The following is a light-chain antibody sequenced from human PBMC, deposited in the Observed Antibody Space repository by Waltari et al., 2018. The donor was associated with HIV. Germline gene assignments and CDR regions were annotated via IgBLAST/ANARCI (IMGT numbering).Light chain of an antibody. J-gene: IGLJ1*01. V-gene: IGLV2-11*01. Sequence: QSALTQPRSVSGSPGQSVTISCTGTSSDVGRYNYVSWYQHHPGKAPKLMIYDVSKGHSGVPDRFYGSKSGNTASLTISGLQAEDEAAYYGCAYAGSYPSVFGAGTEVTVL. CDR3: CAYAGSYPSV. CDR1: SSDVGRYNY. CDR2: DVS.